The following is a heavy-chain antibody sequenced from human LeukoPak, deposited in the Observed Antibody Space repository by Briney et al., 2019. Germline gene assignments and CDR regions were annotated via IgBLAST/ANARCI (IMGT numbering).Heavy chain of an antibody. V-gene: IGHV4-4*07. J-gene: IGHJ5*02. D-gene: IGHD6-13*01. CDR3: AREGIAAAGNWFDP. Sequence: PSETLSLTCSVSGGSISSYYWSWIRQPAGKGLEWIGRIYTSGSTNYNPSLKSRVTISVDTSKNQFSLKLSSVTAADTAVCYCAREGIAAAGNWFDPWGQGTLVTVSS. CDR2: IYTSGST. CDR1: GGSISSYY.